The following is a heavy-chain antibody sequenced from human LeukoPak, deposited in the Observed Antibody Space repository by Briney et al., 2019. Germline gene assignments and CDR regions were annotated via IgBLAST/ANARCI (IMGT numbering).Heavy chain of an antibody. CDR3: ARQQGSWTYYFDY. V-gene: IGHV4-39*01. CDR1: GGSISSSSYY. Sequence: SETLSLTCTVSGGSISSSSYYWGWIRQPPGKGLEWIGSIYYSGSTYYNPSLKSRVTISVDTSKNQFSLKLSSVTAADTAVYYCARQQGSWTYYFDYWGQGTLVTDSS. J-gene: IGHJ4*02. D-gene: IGHD6-13*01. CDR2: IYYSGST.